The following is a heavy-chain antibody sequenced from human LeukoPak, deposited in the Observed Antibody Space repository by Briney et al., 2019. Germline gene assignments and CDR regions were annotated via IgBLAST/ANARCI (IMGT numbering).Heavy chain of an antibody. V-gene: IGHV3-48*03. Sequence: GGSLRLSCAASGFTFSSYEMNWVRQAPGKGLEGVSYINSSGSTIYYADSVKARFTISRDNAENSLYLQMNSLGAEDTAVYYCARDGMLGMAVWGQGTTVTVSS. J-gene: IGHJ6*02. D-gene: IGHD2-8*01. CDR2: INSSGSTI. CDR1: GFTFSSYE. CDR3: ARDGMLGMAV.